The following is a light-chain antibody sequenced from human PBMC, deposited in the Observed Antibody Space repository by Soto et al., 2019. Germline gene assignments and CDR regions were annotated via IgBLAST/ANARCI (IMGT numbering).Light chain of an antibody. J-gene: IGLJ3*02. CDR1: SSDVGGYNY. V-gene: IGLV2-14*01. CDR3: SSYTSSSTLGV. CDR2: EVS. Sequence: QSALTQPASVSGSPGQSITISCTGTSSDVGGYNYVSWYQQHPGKAPKLMIYEVSNRPSWVSNRFSGSKSGNTASLTISGLQAEDEADYYCSSYTSSSTLGVCGGGTKRTVL.